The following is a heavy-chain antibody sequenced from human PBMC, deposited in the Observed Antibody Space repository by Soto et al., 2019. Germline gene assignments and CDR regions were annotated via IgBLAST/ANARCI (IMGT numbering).Heavy chain of an antibody. CDR2: ISYDGSNK. V-gene: IGHV3-30*18. Sequence: WGSLRISCASSGFTFSSYGMHWVRQAPGKGLEWVAVISYDGSNKYYADSVKGRFTISRDNSKNTLYLQMNSLRAEDTAVYYCANASCSSTSCYTERWDFDYWGKGTLVTVSS. CDR1: GFTFSSYG. J-gene: IGHJ4*02. CDR3: ANASCSSTSCYTERWDFDY. D-gene: IGHD2-2*01.